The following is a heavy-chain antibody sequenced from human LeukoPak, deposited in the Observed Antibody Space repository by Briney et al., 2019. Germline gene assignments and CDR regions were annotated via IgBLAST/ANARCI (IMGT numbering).Heavy chain of an antibody. Sequence: SETLSLTCTVSGGSISSSSYYWSWIRQPAGKGLEWIGRIYTSGSTNYNPSLKSRVTMSVDTSKNQFSLKLSSVTAADTAVYYCARDRPPVDIWGQGTMVTVSS. CDR2: IYTSGST. CDR1: GGSISSSSYY. J-gene: IGHJ3*02. V-gene: IGHV4-61*02. CDR3: ARDRPPVDI.